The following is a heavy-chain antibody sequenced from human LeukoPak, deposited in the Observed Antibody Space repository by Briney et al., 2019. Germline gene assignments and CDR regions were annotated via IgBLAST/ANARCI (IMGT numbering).Heavy chain of an antibody. V-gene: IGHV4-59*01. CDR3: ARQIVVVVAATGSSYYYYYMDV. CDR1: GGSISSYY. J-gene: IGHJ6*03. D-gene: IGHD2-15*01. CDR2: IYYSGST. Sequence: SETLSLTCTVSGGSISSYYWSWIRQPPGKGLEWIGYIYYSGSTNYNPSLKSRVTISVDTSKNQFSLKLSSVTAADTAVYYCARQIVVVVAATGSSYYYYYMDVWDKGTTVTVSS.